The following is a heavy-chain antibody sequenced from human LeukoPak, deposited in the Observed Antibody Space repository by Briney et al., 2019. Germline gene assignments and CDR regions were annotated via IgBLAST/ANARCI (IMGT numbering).Heavy chain of an antibody. D-gene: IGHD6-19*01. V-gene: IGHV3-21*01. CDR2: ISSSSTYI. J-gene: IGHJ6*03. Sequence: GGSLRLSCAASGFTFSSYSMNWVRQAPGKGLEWVSSISSSSTYIYYADSVKGRFTISRDNATTSLYLPMNSLRAEDTAVYYCARGIAVTKYYYYMDVWGKGTTVTVSS. CDR1: GFTFSSYS. CDR3: ARGIAVTKYYYYMDV.